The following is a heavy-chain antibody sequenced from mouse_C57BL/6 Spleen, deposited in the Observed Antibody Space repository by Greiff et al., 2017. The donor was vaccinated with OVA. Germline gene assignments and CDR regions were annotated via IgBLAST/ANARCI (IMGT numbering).Heavy chain of an antibody. CDR1: GFTISDYG. CDR3: ARELLSWFAY. Sequence: EVKLVESGGGLVKPGGSLKLSCAASGFTISDYGMHWVRQAPEKGLEWVAYISSGSSTIYYADTVKGRFTISRDNAKNTLFRQMTSLGSEDTSMYYCARELLSWFAYWGQGTLVTVSA. D-gene: IGHD2-1*01. CDR2: ISSGSSTI. V-gene: IGHV5-17*01. J-gene: IGHJ3*01.